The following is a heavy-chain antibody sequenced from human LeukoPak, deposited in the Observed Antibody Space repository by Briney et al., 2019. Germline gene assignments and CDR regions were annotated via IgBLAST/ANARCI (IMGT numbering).Heavy chain of an antibody. J-gene: IGHJ4*02. CDR1: GYTFTGYY. V-gene: IGHV1-2*02. Sequence: ASVKVSCKASGYTFTGYYMHWVRQAPGQGLEWMGWINPNSGGTNYAQKFQGRVTMTRDTSISTAYMELSRLRSDDTAVYYCAREGYDYVWGSYRYIDYWGQGTLVTVSS. D-gene: IGHD3-16*02. CDR3: AREGYDYVWGSYRYIDY. CDR2: INPNSGGT.